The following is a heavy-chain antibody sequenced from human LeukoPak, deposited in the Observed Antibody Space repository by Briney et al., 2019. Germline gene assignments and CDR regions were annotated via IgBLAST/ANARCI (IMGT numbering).Heavy chain of an antibody. Sequence: ASVTVSCKAPGDTFCSYAISWVRQAHGQGLEWMGRTIPILGIAKYAQKFQGRLTITADTSTSTAYMELTNLRSDDTAVYYCASQFLLPFDYWGRGTLVTVSS. CDR3: ASQFLLPFDY. CDR2: TIPILGIA. V-gene: IGHV1-69*04. D-gene: IGHD3-22*01. CDR1: GDTFCSYA. J-gene: IGHJ4*02.